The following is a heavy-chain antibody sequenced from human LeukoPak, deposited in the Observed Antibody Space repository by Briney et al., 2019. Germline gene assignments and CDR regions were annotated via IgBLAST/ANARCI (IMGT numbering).Heavy chain of an antibody. CDR2: LSYDGSNK. Sequence: PGRSLRLSCAASGFTFSSYAMHWFRRPQGKGLEWLQVLSYDGSNKYYADSVKGRFTISRDNSKNTLYLQMNSLRAEDTAVYYCARDSSDDSSGYPDYWGQGTLVTVSS. D-gene: IGHD3-22*01. CDR3: ARDSSDDSSGYPDY. V-gene: IGHV3-30-3*01. CDR1: GFTFSSYA. J-gene: IGHJ4*02.